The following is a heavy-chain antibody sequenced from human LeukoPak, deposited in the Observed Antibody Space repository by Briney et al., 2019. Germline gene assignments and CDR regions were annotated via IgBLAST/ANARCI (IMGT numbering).Heavy chain of an antibody. D-gene: IGHD3-9*01. CDR3: AKVSDDILTGYYTS. Sequence: PGRSLRLSCAASGFTFDDYAMHWVRQAPGKGLEWVSGISWNSGSIGYADSVKGRFTISRDNAKNSLYLQMNSLRAEDTALYYCAKVSDDILTGYYTSWGQGTLVTVSS. V-gene: IGHV3-9*01. CDR2: ISWNSGSI. CDR1: GFTFDDYA. J-gene: IGHJ4*02.